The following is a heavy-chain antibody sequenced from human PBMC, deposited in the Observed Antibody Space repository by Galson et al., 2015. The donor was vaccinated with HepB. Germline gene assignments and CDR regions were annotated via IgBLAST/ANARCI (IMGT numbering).Heavy chain of an antibody. D-gene: IGHD2-15*01. CDR1: GDSVSSSSAA. CDR3: ARGCSGGACWGFDP. CDR2: TYYRSKWYN. V-gene: IGHV6-1*01. J-gene: IGHJ5*02. Sequence: CAISGDSVSSSSAAWNWIRQSPSRGLEWLGRTYYRSKWYNDYAVSVKNRIAINPDTSKNQFSLHLNSVTPEDTAEYYCARGCSGGACWGFDPWGQGTLVTVSS.